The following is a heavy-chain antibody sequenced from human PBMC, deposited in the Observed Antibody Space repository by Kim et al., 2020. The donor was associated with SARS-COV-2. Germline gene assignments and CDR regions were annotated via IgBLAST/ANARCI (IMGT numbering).Heavy chain of an antibody. J-gene: IGHJ6*02. CDR2: IIPIFGTA. Sequence: SVKVSCKASGGTFSSYAISWVRQAPGQGLEWMGGIIPIFGTANYAQKFQGRVTITADESTSTAYMELSSLRSEDTAVYYCARGAGSGSYLFYYGMDVWGPGTTVTVSS. V-gene: IGHV1-69*13. D-gene: IGHD3-10*01. CDR1: GGTFSSYA. CDR3: ARGAGSGSYLFYYGMDV.